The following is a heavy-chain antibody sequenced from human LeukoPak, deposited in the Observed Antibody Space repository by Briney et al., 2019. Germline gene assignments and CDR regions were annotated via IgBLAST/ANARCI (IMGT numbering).Heavy chain of an antibody. J-gene: IGHJ4*02. Sequence: SETLSLTCTVSGGSISSSSYYWGWIRQPPGKGLEWIGSIYYSGSTYYNPSLKSRVTISVDTSKNQFSLKLSSVTAADTALYYCARHRVGVTRDFDYWGQGTLVTVSS. CDR2: IYYSGST. CDR3: ARHRVGVTRDFDY. V-gene: IGHV4-39*07. CDR1: GGSISSSSYY. D-gene: IGHD1-26*01.